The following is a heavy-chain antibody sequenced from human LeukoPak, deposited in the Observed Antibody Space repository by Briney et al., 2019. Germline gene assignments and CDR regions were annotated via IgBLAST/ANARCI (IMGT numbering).Heavy chain of an antibody. CDR2: MNPNSGST. CDR1: GYTFTSYD. CDR3: ARARIGRVESYVRPFDY. V-gene: IGHV1-8*03. Sequence: GASVKVSCKASGYTFTSYDINWVRQATGQGLEWMGWMNPNSGSTGYAQKFQGRVTITRNTSISTAHMELSSLRSEDTAVYYCARARIGRVESYVRPFDYWGQGTLVTVSS. J-gene: IGHJ4*02. D-gene: IGHD3-10*02.